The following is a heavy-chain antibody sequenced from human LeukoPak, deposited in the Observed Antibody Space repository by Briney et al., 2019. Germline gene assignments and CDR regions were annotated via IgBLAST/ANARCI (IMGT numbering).Heavy chain of an antibody. D-gene: IGHD6-13*01. CDR3: ARDPRSVIAAEGYFDY. CDR1: GFTFSSYA. Sequence: GGSLRLSCAASGFTFSSYAMHWVRQAPGKGLEWVAVISYDGSNKYYADSVKGRFTISRDNSKNTLYLQMNSLRAEDTAVYYCARDPRSVIAAEGYFDYWGQGTLVTVSS. V-gene: IGHV3-30-3*01. J-gene: IGHJ4*02. CDR2: ISYDGSNK.